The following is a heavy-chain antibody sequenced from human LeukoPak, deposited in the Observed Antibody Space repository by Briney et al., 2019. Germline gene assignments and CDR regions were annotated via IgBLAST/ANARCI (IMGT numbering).Heavy chain of an antibody. CDR2: ISYEGGTQ. V-gene: IGHV3-30*18. D-gene: IGHD3-10*01. Sequence: GGSLRLSCAASGVTLRPYGMHWVRQDPRKGLERVAVISYEGGTQHYADSVKGRFIISRDNPRNTLYLQMNILRTEDTAVYYCAKEGTPQVSTWYDLWGQGTQVIVSS. CDR1: GVTLRPYG. CDR3: AKEGTPQVSTWYDL. J-gene: IGHJ5*02.